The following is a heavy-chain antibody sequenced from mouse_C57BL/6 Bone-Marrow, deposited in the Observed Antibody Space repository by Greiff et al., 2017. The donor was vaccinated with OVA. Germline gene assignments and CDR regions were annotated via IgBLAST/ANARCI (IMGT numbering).Heavy chain of an antibody. D-gene: IGHD4-1*01. V-gene: IGHV5-17*01. CDR2: ISSGSSTI. Sequence: EVKLMESGGGLVKPGGSLKLSCAASGFTFSDYGMHWVRQAPEKGLEWVAYISSGSSTIYSADTVKGRFTISRDNAKNTLFLQMTSLRSEDTAMYYCAREGSNWVYAMDYWGQGTSVTVSS. CDR3: AREGSNWVYAMDY. CDR1: GFTFSDYG. J-gene: IGHJ4*01.